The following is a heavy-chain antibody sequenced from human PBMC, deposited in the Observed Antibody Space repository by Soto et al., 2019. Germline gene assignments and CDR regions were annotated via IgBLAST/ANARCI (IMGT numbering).Heavy chain of an antibody. D-gene: IGHD2-2*02. CDR3: ARNRCSSTSCYTVDY. CDR2: IYYSGST. Sequence: SETLSLTCTVSGGSISSGGYYWSWIRQHPGKGLEGIGYIYYSGSTYYNPSLKSRVTISVDTSKNQFSLKLSSVTAADTAVYYCARNRCSSTSCYTVDYWGQGTLVTV. V-gene: IGHV4-31*03. J-gene: IGHJ4*02. CDR1: GGSISSGGYY.